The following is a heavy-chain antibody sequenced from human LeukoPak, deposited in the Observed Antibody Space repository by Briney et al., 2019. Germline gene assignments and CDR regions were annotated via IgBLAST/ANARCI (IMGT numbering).Heavy chain of an antibody. Sequence: GASVKVSCKASGYTFTGYYMHLVRQAPGQGLEWMGWINPNSGGTNYAQKFQGRVTMTRDTSISTAYMELSRLRSDDTAVYYCARDRSITIFGVATNWFDPWGQGTLVTVSS. D-gene: IGHD3-3*01. CDR2: INPNSGGT. V-gene: IGHV1-2*02. J-gene: IGHJ5*02. CDR1: GYTFTGYY. CDR3: ARDRSITIFGVATNWFDP.